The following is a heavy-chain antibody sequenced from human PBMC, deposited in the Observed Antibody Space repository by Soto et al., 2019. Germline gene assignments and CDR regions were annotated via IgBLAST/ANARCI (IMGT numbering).Heavy chain of an antibody. CDR2: IWYDGSNK. CDR1: GFTFSSYG. Sequence: QVQLVESGGGVVQPGRSLRLSCAASGFTFSSYGMHRVRQAPGKGLEWVAVIWYDGSNKYYADSVKGRFTISRDNSKNTLYLQMNSLRAEDTAVYYCARAPVTGTTFSYYYYYMDVWGKGTTVTVSS. D-gene: IGHD1-7*01. V-gene: IGHV3-33*01. CDR3: ARAPVTGTTFSYYYYYMDV. J-gene: IGHJ6*03.